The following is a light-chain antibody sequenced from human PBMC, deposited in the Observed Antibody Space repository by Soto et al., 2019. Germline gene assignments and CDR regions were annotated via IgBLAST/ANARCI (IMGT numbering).Light chain of an antibody. J-gene: IGKJ5*01. V-gene: IGKV3-20*01. CDR3: QQYGSSPRIT. CDR2: DAS. Sequence: EIVLSQSPATLSLSPGERATLSCRASQSISSNYLAWYQRKPGQAPRLLIYDASSRATGIPDRFSGSGSGTDFTLTISRLEPEDFAVYYCQQYGSSPRITFGQGTRLEIK. CDR1: QSISSNY.